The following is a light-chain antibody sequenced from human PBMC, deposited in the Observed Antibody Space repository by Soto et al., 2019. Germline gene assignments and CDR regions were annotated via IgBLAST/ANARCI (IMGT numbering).Light chain of an antibody. CDR1: QGIRSD. Sequence: AIQMTQSPSSLSASVGDRVTITCRASQGIRSDLGWYQQKPGIPPKLLIFAASNLLSGVPSRFSGSGSGTDFTLTINSLQPEDFATYFCQKYNSAPLTFGGGTKVEIK. CDR3: QKYNSAPLT. CDR2: AAS. V-gene: IGKV1-6*02. J-gene: IGKJ4*01.